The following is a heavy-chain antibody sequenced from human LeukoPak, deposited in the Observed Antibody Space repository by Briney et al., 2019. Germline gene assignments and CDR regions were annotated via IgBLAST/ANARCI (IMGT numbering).Heavy chain of an antibody. J-gene: IGHJ6*03. Sequence: SETLSLTCSVSGGSISSSSYYWGWIRQPPGKGLEWIGSIYYRGSTYYNPSLKSRVTISVDTSKNQFSLKLSSVTAADTAVYYCARQENYYYYYMDVWGKGTTVTVSS. CDR1: GGSISSSSYY. V-gene: IGHV4-39*01. CDR2: IYYRGST. CDR3: ARQENYYYYYMDV.